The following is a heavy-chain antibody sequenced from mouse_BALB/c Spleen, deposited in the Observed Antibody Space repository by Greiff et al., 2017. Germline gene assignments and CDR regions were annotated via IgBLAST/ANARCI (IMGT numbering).Heavy chain of an antibody. Sequence: EVKLVESGGGLVKPGGSLKFSCAASGFTFSDYYMYWVRQTPEKRLEWVATISAGGSYTYYPDSVKGRFTISRDNAKNNLYLHMSSLKSEDTAMYYCASGRRYYDDLCYAMDYWGQGTSVTVSS. CDR3: ASGRRYYDDLCYAMDY. CDR2: ISAGGSYT. CDR1: GFTFSDYY. J-gene: IGHJ4*01. D-gene: IGHD2-13*01. V-gene: IGHV5-4*02.